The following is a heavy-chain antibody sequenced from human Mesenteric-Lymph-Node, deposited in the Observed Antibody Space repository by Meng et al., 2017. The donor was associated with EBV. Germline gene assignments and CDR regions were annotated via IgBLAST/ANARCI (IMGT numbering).Heavy chain of an antibody. D-gene: IGHD1-1*01. CDR3: ARDRGLERNDGIDY. V-gene: IGHV1-69*06. J-gene: IGHJ4*02. CDR2: IIPSFGTA. Sequence: VELVESGAVVTMAGSVVKVSCKALGGPFSSYAISGLRQAHGQGLEWMGGIIPSFGTANYAQKFQGRVTITADKSTSTAYMELSSLRSEDTAVYYCARDRGLERNDGIDYWGQGTLVTVSS. CDR1: GGPFSSYA.